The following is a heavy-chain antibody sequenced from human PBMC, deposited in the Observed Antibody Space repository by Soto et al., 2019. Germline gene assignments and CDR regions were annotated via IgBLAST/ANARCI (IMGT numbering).Heavy chain of an antibody. V-gene: IGHV3-66*01. J-gene: IGHJ4*02. CDR1: GFTVSNNY. CDR2: IYSGGVR. Sequence: EVQLVESGGGLVQPGGSLRLSCAASGFTVSNNYMCWVRQAPGKGLEWVSLIYSGGVRHYADSVRGRFTVSRDNSRNTLYLQMNSLRADDPAVYYCAKRGTTVTTSLWYWGQGTLVTVSS. CDR3: AKRGTTVTTSLWY. D-gene: IGHD4-17*01.